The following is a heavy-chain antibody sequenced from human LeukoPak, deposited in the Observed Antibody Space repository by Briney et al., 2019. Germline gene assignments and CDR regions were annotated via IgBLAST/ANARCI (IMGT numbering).Heavy chain of an antibody. CDR1: GFTFSSYA. V-gene: IGHV3-30*01. D-gene: IGHD3-10*01. J-gene: IGHJ6*03. CDR3: ARWFGLGGNYYYYMDV. CDR2: ISYDGSNK. Sequence: GGSLRLSCAASGFTFSSYAMHWVRQAPGKGLEWVAVISYDGSNKYYADSVKGRFTISRDNSKNTLYLQMNSLRAEDTAVYYCARWFGLGGNYYYYMDVWGKGTTVTVSS.